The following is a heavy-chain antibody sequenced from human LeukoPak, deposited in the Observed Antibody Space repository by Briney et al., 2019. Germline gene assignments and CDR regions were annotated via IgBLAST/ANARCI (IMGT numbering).Heavy chain of an antibody. CDR3: PRVDSSSWYFDY. D-gene: IGHD6-13*01. Sequence: PSEALSLTCTVSGGSISSYYWSWIRQPPGKGLEWIGYIYYSGSTNYNPSLKSRVTISMDTSKNQFSLKLSSVTAADTAVYYGPRVDSSSWYFDYWGQGTLVTVSS. CDR1: GGSISSYY. CDR2: IYYSGST. V-gene: IGHV4-59*01. J-gene: IGHJ4*02.